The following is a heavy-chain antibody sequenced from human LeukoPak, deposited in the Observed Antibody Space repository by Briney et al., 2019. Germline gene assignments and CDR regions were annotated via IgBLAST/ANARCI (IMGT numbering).Heavy chain of an antibody. CDR1: GGSFRGYY. CDR3: ARASACSGGSCEGFFGGNFDC. Sequence: SVTQSLTCAVYGGSFRGYYWSWIRQPPGKGLEWIGSICYSGSTYYNPSLKSRVTIPVDTSQNQFFLKMSSVNAADPAVYYCARASACSGGSCEGFFGGNFDCGGQGTLVTVSS. J-gene: IGHJ4*02. D-gene: IGHD2-15*01. CDR2: ICYSGST. V-gene: IGHV4-34*01.